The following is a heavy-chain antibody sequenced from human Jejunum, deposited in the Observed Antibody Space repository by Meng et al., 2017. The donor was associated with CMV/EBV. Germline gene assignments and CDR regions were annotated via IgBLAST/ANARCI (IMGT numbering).Heavy chain of an antibody. CDR3: ARGREGFWTATPLNY. J-gene: IGHJ4*02. V-gene: IGHV3-7*01. Sequence: GFSFSCYWMSWVRQAPGKGLEWVANIKQDGSEKCYVDSVKGRFTISRDKAKNSLYLQMNSLRVEDTAVYYCARGREGFWTATPLNYWGRGTLVTVSS. D-gene: IGHD3/OR15-3a*01. CDR2: IKQDGSEK. CDR1: GFSFSCYW.